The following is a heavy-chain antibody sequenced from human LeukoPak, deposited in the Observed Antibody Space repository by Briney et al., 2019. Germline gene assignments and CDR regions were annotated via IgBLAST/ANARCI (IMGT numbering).Heavy chain of an antibody. D-gene: IGHD2-2*01. V-gene: IGHV3-9*01. J-gene: IGHJ4*02. CDR3: AREEHVVVPIGYYFDY. CDR2: ISWNSGSI. CDR1: GFTFDDYA. Sequence: GGSLRLSCAASGFTFDDYAMHWVRQAPGQGLEWVSGISWNSGSIGYADSVKGRFTISRDNAKNSLYLQMNSLRAEDTAVYYCAREEHVVVPIGYYFDYWGQGTLVTVSS.